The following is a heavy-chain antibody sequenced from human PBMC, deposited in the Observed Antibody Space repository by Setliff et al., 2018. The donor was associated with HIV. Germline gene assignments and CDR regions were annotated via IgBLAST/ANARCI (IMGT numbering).Heavy chain of an antibody. D-gene: IGHD3-22*01. CDR3: ARKGKYYYDSSGYSN. Sequence: SETLSLTCTVSGGFISSYYWSWIRQPPGKGLEWIGYVYGSGSTNDNPSLKSRVTISIATSRGQFSLRLHSVTAADTAVYYCARKGKYYYDSSGYSNWGQGTLVTVSS. CDR1: GGFISSYY. J-gene: IGHJ4*02. V-gene: IGHV4-59*12. CDR2: VYGSGST.